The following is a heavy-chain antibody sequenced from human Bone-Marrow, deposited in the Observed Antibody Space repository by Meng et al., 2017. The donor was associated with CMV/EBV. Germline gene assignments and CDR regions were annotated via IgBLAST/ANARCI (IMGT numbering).Heavy chain of an antibody. D-gene: IGHD6-13*01. CDR2: ISYDGSNK. CDR3: ARQAAGNGWAHYYYYGMDV. J-gene: IGHJ6*02. Sequence: LSLTCAASGFTFSSYSMNWVRQAPGKGLEWVAVISYDGSNKYYADSVKGRFTISRDNSKNTLYLQMNSLRAEDTAVYYCARQAAGNGWAHYYYYGMDVWGQGTTVTVSS. CDR1: GFTFSSYS. V-gene: IGHV3-30*03.